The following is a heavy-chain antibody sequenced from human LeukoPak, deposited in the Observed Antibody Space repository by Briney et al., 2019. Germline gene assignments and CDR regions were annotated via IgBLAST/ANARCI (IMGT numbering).Heavy chain of an antibody. CDR2: ISGSGGST. V-gene: IGHV3-23*01. Sequence: SGGSLRLSCAASGFTFSGYDINWVRQAPGRGLEWVSGISGSGGSTNYADSVKGRFTISRDNSKNTLYLQMNSLRAEDTAVYYCARDHYDFWSGYYMDNYFDYWGQGTLVTVSS. D-gene: IGHD3-3*01. CDR3: ARDHYDFWSGYYMDNYFDY. CDR1: GFTFSGYD. J-gene: IGHJ4*02.